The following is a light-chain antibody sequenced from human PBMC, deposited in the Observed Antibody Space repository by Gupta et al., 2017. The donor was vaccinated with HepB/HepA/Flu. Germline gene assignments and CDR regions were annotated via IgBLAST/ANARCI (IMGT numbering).Light chain of an antibody. J-gene: IGLJ2*01. CDR2: QDN. CDR1: KLGDKY. CDR3: QAWDSSYVV. V-gene: IGLV3-1*01. Sequence: SYELTQPPSVSVSPGQTASITCSGDKLGDKYACWYHQKPGQSPVLVIYQDNKRPSGIPERFSGSNSGNTATLTISGTQAMDEADYYCQAWDSSYVVFGGGTKLTVL.